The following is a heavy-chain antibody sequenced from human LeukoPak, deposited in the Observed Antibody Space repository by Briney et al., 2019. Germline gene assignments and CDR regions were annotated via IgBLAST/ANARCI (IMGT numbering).Heavy chain of an antibody. D-gene: IGHD2-2*01. V-gene: IGHV3-74*01. J-gene: IGHJ3*02. Sequence: GGSLRLSCAASGFTFSSYWMHWVRQAPGKGLVWVSRMNTDGSRIHYADSVKGRFTISRDNAKNTLYLQMNSLRAEDTAVYYCASDQIPGGSPRCCDDAFDIWGQGTMVTVSS. CDR3: ASDQIPGGSPRCCDDAFDI. CDR1: GFTFSSYW. CDR2: MNTDGSRI.